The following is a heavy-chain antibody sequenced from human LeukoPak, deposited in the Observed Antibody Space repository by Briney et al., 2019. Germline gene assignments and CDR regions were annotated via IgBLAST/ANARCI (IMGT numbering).Heavy chain of an antibody. D-gene: IGHD3-22*01. J-gene: IGHJ4*02. CDR2: ISYDGSNK. CDR1: GFTLSSYA. CDR3: ARVVAGMLIYYFDY. Sequence: GGSLRLSCAASGFTLSSYAMHWVRQAPGKGLEWVAVISYDGSNKYYADSVKGRFTISRDNSKNTLYLQMNSLRAEDTAVYYCARVVAGMLIYYFDYWGQGTLVTVSS. V-gene: IGHV3-30*04.